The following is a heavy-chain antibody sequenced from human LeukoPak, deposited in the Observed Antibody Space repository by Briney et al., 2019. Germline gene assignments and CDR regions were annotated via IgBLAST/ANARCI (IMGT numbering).Heavy chain of an antibody. CDR3: ASFPVYCSGGSGSYYYYYYMDV. J-gene: IGHJ6*03. Sequence: SVKVSCKASGGTFSSYAISWVRQAPGQGLEWMGGIIPIFGTANYAQKFQGRVTITTDESTSTAYMELSSLRSEDTAVYYCASFPVYCSGGSGSYYYYYYMDVWGKGTTVTVSS. CDR2: IIPIFGTA. V-gene: IGHV1-69*05. CDR1: GGTFSSYA. D-gene: IGHD2-15*01.